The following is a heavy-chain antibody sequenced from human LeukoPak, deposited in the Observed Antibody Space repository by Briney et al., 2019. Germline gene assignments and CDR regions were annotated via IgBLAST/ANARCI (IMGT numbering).Heavy chain of an antibody. D-gene: IGHD3-22*01. CDR3: ARAHSSGYPD. CDR2: INHSGST. V-gene: IGHV4-34*01. Sequence: SETLSLTCAVYGGSFSGYYWSWIRQPPGKGLEWIGEINHSGSTNYNPSLKSRVTISVDTSKNQFSLKLSSVTAADTAVYYCARAHSSGYPDWGQGTLVTVSS. CDR1: GGSFSGYY. J-gene: IGHJ4*02.